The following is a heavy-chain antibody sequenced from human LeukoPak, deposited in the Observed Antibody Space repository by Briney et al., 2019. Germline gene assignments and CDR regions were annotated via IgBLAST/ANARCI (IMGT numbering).Heavy chain of an antibody. V-gene: IGHV4-34*01. CDR2: INHSGST. D-gene: IGHD4-23*01. CDR3: ARGAHDYGGNSGY. CDR1: GGAFSGYY. Sequence: SQTLSLTRAVYGGAFSGYYWTWIWHPPRKRLEWIGEINHSGSTNYNPSLKSRVTISVDTSKNQFSLKLSSVTAADTAVYYGARGAHDYGGNSGYRGQGTLVTVSS. J-gene: IGHJ4*02.